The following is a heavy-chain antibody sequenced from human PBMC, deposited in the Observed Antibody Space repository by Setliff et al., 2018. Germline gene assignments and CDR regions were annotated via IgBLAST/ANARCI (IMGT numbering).Heavy chain of an antibody. J-gene: IGHJ4*02. CDR1: GFTFSTYY. Sequence: PGGSLRLSCAASGFTFSTYYMHWVRRAPGKGLAWVSGITGGGGSTYYADPVKGRFTISRDNSKNTLYLQMNSLRAEDTAVYYCVKDRYCSDASCSPDYFDYWGQGTLVTVSS. V-gene: IGHV3-23*01. D-gene: IGHD2-15*01. CDR2: ITGGGGST. CDR3: VKDRYCSDASCSPDYFDY.